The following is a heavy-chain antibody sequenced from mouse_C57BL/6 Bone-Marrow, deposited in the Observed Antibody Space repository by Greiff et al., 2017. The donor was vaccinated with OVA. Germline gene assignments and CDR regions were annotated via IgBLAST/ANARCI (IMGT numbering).Heavy chain of an antibody. Sequence: QVQLQQPGAELVRPGTSVKLSCKASGYTFTSYWMHWVKQRPGQGLEWIGEIDPSDSYTNYNQKFKGKSTLTVDKSSSTAYMQLSSLTSEDSAVYYCARHYFDYWGQGTTLTVSS. CDR2: IDPSDSYT. CDR1: GYTFTSYW. V-gene: IGHV1-59*01. J-gene: IGHJ2*01. CDR3: ARHYFDY.